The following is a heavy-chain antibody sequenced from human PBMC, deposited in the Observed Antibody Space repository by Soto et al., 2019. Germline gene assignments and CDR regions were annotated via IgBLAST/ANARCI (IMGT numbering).Heavy chain of an antibody. Sequence: SETLSLTCTVSGGSISSYYWSWIRQPPGKGLEWIGYIYYSGSTNYNPSLKSRVTISVDTSKNLFSLKLSSVTAADTAVYYCARDPTYSSGWYGGNYFDYWGQGTLVTVSS. V-gene: IGHV4-59*01. CDR1: GGSISSYY. D-gene: IGHD6-19*01. CDR2: IYYSGST. J-gene: IGHJ4*02. CDR3: ARDPTYSSGWYGGNYFDY.